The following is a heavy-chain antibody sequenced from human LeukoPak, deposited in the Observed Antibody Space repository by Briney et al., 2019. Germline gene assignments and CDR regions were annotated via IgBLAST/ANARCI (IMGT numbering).Heavy chain of an antibody. CDR3: ARGYYNTISFDY. V-gene: IGHV3-66*01. D-gene: IGHD3-10*01. CDR1: GFTVSSNY. Sequence: GGSLRLSCAASGFTVSSNYMSWVRQAPGKGLEWVSVIYSGGSTYYAGSVKGRFTISRDNSKNTLYLQMNSLRAEDTAVYYCARGYYNTISFDYWGQGTLVTVSS. J-gene: IGHJ4*02. CDR2: IYSGGST.